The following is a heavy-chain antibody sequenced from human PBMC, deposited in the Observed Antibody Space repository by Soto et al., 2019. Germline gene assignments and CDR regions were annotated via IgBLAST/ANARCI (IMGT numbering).Heavy chain of an antibody. D-gene: IGHD1-1*01. CDR3: APKLDRAPPGWFEP. J-gene: IGHJ5*02. V-gene: IGHV3-11*01. CDR2: ISSSGSTI. Sequence: PGGSLRRSCSAGGFTSSNYYMCWIRHAPGKGLEWVSYISSSGSTIYYADYVKGRFTISRANAKNSLYLYMNSLRAEDTAVYYCAPKLDRAPPGWFEPWRQGTLVTVSS. CDR1: GFTSSNYY.